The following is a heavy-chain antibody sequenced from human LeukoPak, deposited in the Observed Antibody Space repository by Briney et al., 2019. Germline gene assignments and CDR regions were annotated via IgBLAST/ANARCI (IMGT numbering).Heavy chain of an antibody. D-gene: IGHD3-22*01. Sequence: PGGSLRLSCAASGFTFDDYAMHWVRQAPGKGLEWVSGISWNSGSIGYADSVKGRFTISRDNAKNSLYLQMNSLRAEDTAVYYCAKEAMIVVVIPGGVDYWGQGTLVTVSS. CDR2: ISWNSGSI. J-gene: IGHJ4*02. V-gene: IGHV3-9*01. CDR1: GFTFDDYA. CDR3: AKEAMIVVVIPGGVDY.